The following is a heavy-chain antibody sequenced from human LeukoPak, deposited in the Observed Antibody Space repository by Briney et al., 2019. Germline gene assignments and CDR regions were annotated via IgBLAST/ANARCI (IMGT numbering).Heavy chain of an antibody. V-gene: IGHV3-21*01. CDR1: GFTFNTYT. Sequence: GGSLRLSCAASGFTFNTYTMNWVRQAPGKGLEWVSSITGSSSYIYYADSVKGRFTISRDNAKNSLYLQMNSLRAEDTAVYYCARGGGSCDYWGQGTLVTVSS. D-gene: IGHD2-15*01. J-gene: IGHJ4*02. CDR3: ARGGGSCDY. CDR2: ITGSSSYI.